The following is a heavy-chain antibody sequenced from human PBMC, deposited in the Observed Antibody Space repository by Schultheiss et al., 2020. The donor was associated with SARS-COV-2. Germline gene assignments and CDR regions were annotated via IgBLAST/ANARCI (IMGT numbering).Heavy chain of an antibody. Sequence: GGSLRLSCAASGFTFSSYGMHWVRQAPGKGLEWVAFMSFDGSNTYYSDSVRGRFSVSRDISKSTLYLQMSSLRVEDTAVYYCARRGIGVEPAALDRWGQGALVTVSS. CDR3: ARRGIGVEPAALDR. D-gene: IGHD2-2*01. CDR1: GFTFSSYG. V-gene: IGHV3-30*12. J-gene: IGHJ5*02. CDR2: MSFDGSNT.